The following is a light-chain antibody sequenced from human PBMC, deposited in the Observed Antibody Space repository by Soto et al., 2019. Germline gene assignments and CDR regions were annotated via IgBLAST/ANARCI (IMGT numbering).Light chain of an antibody. Sequence: QSALTQPPSASGSHGQSVTISCTGTSSDVGGYNYVSWYQQYPGRAPKLMIYEVTKRPSGVPDRFSGSKSGHTASLTVSGLQAEDEADYYCSSYAASNNFYFVFGGGTKLTVL. CDR2: EVT. V-gene: IGLV2-8*01. CDR1: SSDVGGYNY. J-gene: IGLJ3*02. CDR3: SSYAASNNFYFV.